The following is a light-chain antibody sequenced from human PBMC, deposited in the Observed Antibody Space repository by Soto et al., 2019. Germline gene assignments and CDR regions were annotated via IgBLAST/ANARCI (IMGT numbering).Light chain of an antibody. CDR2: GAS. V-gene: IGKV3-20*01. Sequence: EIVLTQSPGTLSLSPGERVTLSCRASQSVTNSYLAWYRQKPGQAPRLLLYGASSRATGVPDRFSGSGSGTDFTLTIIRLEPEDFAVYYCQQYGTSPWTFGQGTKVEIK. CDR1: QSVTNSY. J-gene: IGKJ1*01. CDR3: QQYGTSPWT.